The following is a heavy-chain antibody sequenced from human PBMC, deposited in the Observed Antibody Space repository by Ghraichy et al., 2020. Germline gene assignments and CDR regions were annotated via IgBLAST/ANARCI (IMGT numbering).Heavy chain of an antibody. CDR3: ARGSTVVRCYYYDGMDV. Sequence: GGSLRLSCVGSAFTFSSYSMNWVRQAPGKGLEWVSYITSSSRFISYAVSVKGRFTVSRDNGQNSLYLQMKSLRDEDTAVYYCARGSTVVRCYYYDGMDVWGQGATVTV. CDR1: AFTFSSYS. D-gene: IGHD4-23*01. J-gene: IGHJ6*02. CDR2: ITSSSRFI. V-gene: IGHV3-48*02.